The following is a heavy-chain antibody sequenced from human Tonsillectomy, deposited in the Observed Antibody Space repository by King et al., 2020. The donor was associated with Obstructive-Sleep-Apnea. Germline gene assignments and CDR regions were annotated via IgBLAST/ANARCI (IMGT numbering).Heavy chain of an antibody. D-gene: IGHD6-19*01. V-gene: IGHV2-5*01. CDR2: IYWNDDK. CDR3: AHRPGVLEQWLVEYYFDY. Sequence: TLKESGPTLVKPTQTLTRTCTFSGFSLSTSGVGVGWIRQPPGKALDWLALIYWNDDKRYSPSLKSRLTITKHTSKNQVVLTMTNMDPVDTATYYCAHRPGVLEQWLVEYYFDYWGQGTLVTVSS. J-gene: IGHJ4*02. CDR1: GFSLSTSGVG.